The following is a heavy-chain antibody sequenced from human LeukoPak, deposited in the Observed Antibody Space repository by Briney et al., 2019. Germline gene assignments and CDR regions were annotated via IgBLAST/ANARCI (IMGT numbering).Heavy chain of an antibody. CDR3: AELGTTMIGGV. V-gene: IGHV3-48*03. CDR1: GFTFSTYE. CDR2: ISSSGSTI. Sequence: GSLRLSCAASGFTFSTYEMNWFRQAPGKGLEWVSYISSSGSTIYYADSMKGRFTISRDNAKNSLYLQMNSLRAEDTAVYYCAELGTTMIGGVWGKGTTVTISS. D-gene: IGHD3-10*02. J-gene: IGHJ6*04.